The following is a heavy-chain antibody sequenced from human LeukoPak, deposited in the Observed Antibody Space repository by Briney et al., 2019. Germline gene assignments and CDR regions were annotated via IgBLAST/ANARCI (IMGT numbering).Heavy chain of an antibody. CDR1: GFTFDDFA. Sequence: GGSLRLSCAASGFTFDDFAMHWVRQAPGKGLEWVSLISWDGGSTYYADSVKGRFTISRDNSKNSLYLQMNSLRAEDTALYYCAKDHYYGSGSSQFDYWGQGTLVTVSS. D-gene: IGHD3-10*01. CDR2: ISWDGGST. J-gene: IGHJ4*02. V-gene: IGHV3-43D*03. CDR3: AKDHYYGSGSSQFDY.